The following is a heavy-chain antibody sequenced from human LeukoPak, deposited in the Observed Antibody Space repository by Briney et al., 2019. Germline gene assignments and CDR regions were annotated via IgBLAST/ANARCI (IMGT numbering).Heavy chain of an antibody. Sequence: GSLRLSCAASGFTFSDYYMSWLRQAPGKGLDWVSYISSSGSTIYYADSVKGRFTISRDNAKNSLYLQMNSLRAEDTAVYYCARGMTTVTTVDYWGQGTLVTVSS. CDR1: GFTFSDYY. CDR2: ISSSGSTI. V-gene: IGHV3-11*01. CDR3: ARGMTTVTTVDY. D-gene: IGHD4-17*01. J-gene: IGHJ4*02.